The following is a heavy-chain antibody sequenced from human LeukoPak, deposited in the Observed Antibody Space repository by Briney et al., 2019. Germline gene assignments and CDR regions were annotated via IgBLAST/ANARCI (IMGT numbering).Heavy chain of an antibody. J-gene: IGHJ5*02. CDR1: GGSISSSNYY. V-gene: IGHV4-39*07. Sequence: PSETLSLTCTVSGGSISSSNYYWGWIRQPPGKGLEWIGSIYYSGNTYYNPSLKSRLTISVDTSKNQFSLKLSSVTAADTAVYYCARDKRGEDNWFDPWGQGTLVTVSS. CDR2: IYYSGNT. CDR3: ARDKRGEDNWFDP.